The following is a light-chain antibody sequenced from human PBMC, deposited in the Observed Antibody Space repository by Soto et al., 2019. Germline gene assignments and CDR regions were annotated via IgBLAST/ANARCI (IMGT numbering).Light chain of an antibody. Sequence: QSVLTQPPSVSAAPGQKVTISCSGGSSNIGKNYVSWYQQLPGTAPKLLIYDNNKRPSGIRDRFSGSKSGTSATLGISGLQTGDEADYYCGTWDSSLSFWVFGGGTKVTVL. CDR3: GTWDSSLSFWV. J-gene: IGLJ3*02. V-gene: IGLV1-51*01. CDR1: SSNIGKNY. CDR2: DNN.